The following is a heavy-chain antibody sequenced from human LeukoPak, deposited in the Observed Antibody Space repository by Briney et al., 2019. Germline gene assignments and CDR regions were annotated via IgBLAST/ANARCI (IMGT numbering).Heavy chain of an antibody. Sequence: PGGSLRLSCAASGFTFSSYWMSLVRQAPGKGLEWVANIKQDGSEKYYVDSVKGRFTISRDNAKNSLYLQMNSLRAEDTAVYYCARASVIIGSDAFDIWGQGTMVTVSS. CDR2: IKQDGSEK. D-gene: IGHD3-10*01. J-gene: IGHJ3*02. CDR1: GFTFSSYW. V-gene: IGHV3-7*01. CDR3: ARASVIIGSDAFDI.